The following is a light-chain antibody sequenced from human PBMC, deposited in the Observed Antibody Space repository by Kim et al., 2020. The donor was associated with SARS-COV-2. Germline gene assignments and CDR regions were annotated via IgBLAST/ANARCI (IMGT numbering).Light chain of an antibody. CDR3: CSYAGNYVV. V-gene: IGLV2-11*01. CDR1: SSDVGGYNY. J-gene: IGLJ2*01. Sequence: QSALTQPRSVSGSPGQSVTISCTGTSSDVGGYNYVSWYQQHPGKAPKLMIYDVSKRPSGVPDRFSGSKSGNTASLTIPGLQAEDEADYYCCSYAGNYVVFGGGTQLTVL. CDR2: DVS.